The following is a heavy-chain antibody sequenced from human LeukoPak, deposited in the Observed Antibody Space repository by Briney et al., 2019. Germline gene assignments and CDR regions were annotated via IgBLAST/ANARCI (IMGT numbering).Heavy chain of an antibody. V-gene: IGHV3-11*05. CDR2: ISDSSSYT. CDR1: GFTFSDYY. D-gene: IGHD2-21*02. CDR3: ARVGCGGDCYADAFDI. Sequence: GGSLRLSCAASGFTFSDYYMSWIRQAPGKGLEWVSYISDSSSYTDYADSVEGRFTISRDNSKNSLYLQMNSLRSEDTAIYYCARVGCGGDCYADAFDIWGQGTMVTVSS. J-gene: IGHJ3*02.